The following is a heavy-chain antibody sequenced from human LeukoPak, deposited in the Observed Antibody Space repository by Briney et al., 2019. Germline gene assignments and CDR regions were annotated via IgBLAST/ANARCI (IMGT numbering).Heavy chain of an antibody. CDR3: ASSGGGSGYYAFEY. CDR1: GFTFSSYW. V-gene: IGHV3-7*01. J-gene: IGHJ4*02. Sequence: PGGSLRLSCAASGFTFSSYWMSWVRQAPGKGLEWVANIKQDGSEKYYVDSVKGRFTISRDNAKNSLYLQMNSLRAEDTAVYYCASSGGGSGYYAFEYWGQGTLVTDSS. D-gene: IGHD3-22*01. CDR2: IKQDGSEK.